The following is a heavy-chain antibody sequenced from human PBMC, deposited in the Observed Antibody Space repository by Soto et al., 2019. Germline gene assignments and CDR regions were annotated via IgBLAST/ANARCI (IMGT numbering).Heavy chain of an antibody. J-gene: IGHJ3*02. D-gene: IGHD2-15*01. Sequence: QVQLVQSGAEVKKPGSSVKVSCKASGGTFSSYAISWVRQAPGQGLEWMGGIIPIFGTANYAQKFQGRVTLTADESTSTAYMELSSLSSEDTAVYYCARAVVRGPSAGGAFDIWGQGTMVTVSS. V-gene: IGHV1-69*12. CDR3: ARAVVRGPSAGGAFDI. CDR2: IIPIFGTA. CDR1: GGTFSSYA.